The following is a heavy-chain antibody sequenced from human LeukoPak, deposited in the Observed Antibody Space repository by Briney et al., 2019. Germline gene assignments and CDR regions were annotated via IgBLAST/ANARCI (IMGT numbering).Heavy chain of an antibody. Sequence: GSLRLSCAASGSTFSTYSMTWVRPGPGKGLEWVSSIYPSGDSTFYADSVKGRFTISRDNSKNTLYLQMSSLRTEDTAIYYCAKDVVPDSGWDLDYWGQGTLVTVSS. CDR1: GSTFSTYS. J-gene: IGHJ4*02. CDR3: AKDVVPDSGWDLDY. CDR2: IYPSGDST. D-gene: IGHD6-19*01. V-gene: IGHV3-23*01.